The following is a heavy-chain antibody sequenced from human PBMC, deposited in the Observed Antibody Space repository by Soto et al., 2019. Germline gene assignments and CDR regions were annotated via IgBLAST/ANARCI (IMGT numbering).Heavy chain of an antibody. CDR1: GFTFSIFG. CDR2: IWYDGSNA. J-gene: IGHJ4*01. Sequence: QVQLVESGGGVVQPGRSLRLSCAASGFTFSIFGMHWVRQAPGKGLEWAAIIWYDGSNAYYADSVRGRFTISRDNSKKTVYLQINSLRAEDTAVYYCARDKGSSTVVSGISQEGYFDSWGHGTLVTVSS. V-gene: IGHV3-33*01. D-gene: IGHD6-19*01. CDR3: ARDKGSSTVVSGISQEGYFDS.